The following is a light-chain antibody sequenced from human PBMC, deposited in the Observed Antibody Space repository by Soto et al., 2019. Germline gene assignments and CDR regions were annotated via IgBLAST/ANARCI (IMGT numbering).Light chain of an antibody. Sequence: DIVMTQSPDSLAVSLGERATINCKSSQSVLYSSNNKNYLSGYQQKPGQPPKLLIYWAPTRNSGVPDRCSGSGSGTDFTLTIGSLEAEEVAVYYCQQCFSTPWTFGQGTKVEIK. J-gene: IGKJ1*01. CDR1: QSVLYSSNNKNY. CDR2: WAP. CDR3: QQCFSTPWT. V-gene: IGKV4-1*01.